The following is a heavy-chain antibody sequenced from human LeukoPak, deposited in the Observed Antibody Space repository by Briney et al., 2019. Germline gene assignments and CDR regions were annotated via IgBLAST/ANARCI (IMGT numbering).Heavy chain of an antibody. CDR3: ARDSPDIVVVVAATVHDAFDI. CDR2: IRYDGSNK. V-gene: IGHV3-30*02. CDR1: GLTFSSYG. J-gene: IGHJ3*02. D-gene: IGHD2-15*01. Sequence: PPGGSLRLSCAASGLTFSSYGMHWVRQAPGKGLEWVAFIRYDGSNKYYADSAKGRFTISRDNSKNTLYLQMNSLRAEGTAVYYCARDSPDIVVVVAATVHDAFDIWGQGTMVTVSS.